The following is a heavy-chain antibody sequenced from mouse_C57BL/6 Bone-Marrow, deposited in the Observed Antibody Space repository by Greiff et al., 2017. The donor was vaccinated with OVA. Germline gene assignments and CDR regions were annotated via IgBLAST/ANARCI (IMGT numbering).Heavy chain of an antibody. V-gene: IGHV14-3*01. CDR1: GYTFTSYW. J-gene: IGHJ2*01. Sequence: VQLQQSGTVLARPGASVKMSCKTSGYTFTSYWMHWVKQRPEQGLEWIGRIDPANGNTKYAPKFQGKATITADTSSNTAYLQLSSLTSEDTAIYYCAPYGNYVGNYFDYWGQGTTLTVSS. CDR3: APYGNYVGNYFDY. CDR2: IDPANGNT. D-gene: IGHD2-1*01.